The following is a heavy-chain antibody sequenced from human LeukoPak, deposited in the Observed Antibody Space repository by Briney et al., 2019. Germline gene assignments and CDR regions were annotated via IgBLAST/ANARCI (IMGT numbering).Heavy chain of an antibody. D-gene: IGHD6-19*01. CDR2: INPSGGST. CDR1: GYTFTTYY. V-gene: IGHV1-46*01. Sequence: GASVKVSCKASGYTFTTYYIHWVRQAPGQGLEWMGIINPSGGSTSYAQKFQGRVTMTRDTSTSTVYMELSSLRSEDTAVYYCARPSVPIAVAGPFDYWGQGTLVTVSS. J-gene: IGHJ4*02. CDR3: ARPSVPIAVAGPFDY.